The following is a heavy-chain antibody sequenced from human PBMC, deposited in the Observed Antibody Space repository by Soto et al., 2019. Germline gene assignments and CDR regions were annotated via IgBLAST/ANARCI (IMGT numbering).Heavy chain of an antibody. CDR3: ARDVPSTVVTDHWYFDL. CDR2: IYYSGTT. V-gene: IGHV4-59*11. D-gene: IGHD2-21*02. CDR1: GGSISSHY. J-gene: IGHJ2*01. Sequence: SETRSLTCTVSGGSISSHYWSWIRQPPGKGLEWIGYIYYSGTTIYNPSLKSRVTISVDTSKNQFSLRLSSVTAADTAVYYCARDVPSTVVTDHWYFDLWGRGTLVTVSS.